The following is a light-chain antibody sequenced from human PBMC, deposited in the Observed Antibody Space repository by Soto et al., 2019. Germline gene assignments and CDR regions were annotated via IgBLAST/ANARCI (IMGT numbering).Light chain of an antibody. CDR1: SSNIGSNY. V-gene: IGLV1-47*01. CDR3: AAWDDSLSAYV. CDR2: RNN. Sequence: QSVLTQPPSASGAPRQRVTISCSGSSSNIGSNYVYWYQQLPGTAPKLLIYRNNQRPPGVPDRFSGSKSGTSASLAISGLRSEDEADYYCAAWDDSLSAYVFGTGTKVTVL. J-gene: IGLJ1*01.